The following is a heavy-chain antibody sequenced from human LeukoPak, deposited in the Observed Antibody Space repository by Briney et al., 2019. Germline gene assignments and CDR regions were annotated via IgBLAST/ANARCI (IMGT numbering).Heavy chain of an antibody. CDR3: ARGGGGIASGL. V-gene: IGHV4-59*01. CDR1: GGSISNYY. Sequence: SETLSLTCTVSGGSISNYYWSWIRQPPGKGLEWIGYIYYSGSTTYNPSLKSRVTISVDTSKNQFSLKLSSVTAADTAVYYCARGGGGIASGLWGQGTLVTVFS. J-gene: IGHJ4*02. CDR2: IYYSGST. D-gene: IGHD6-13*01.